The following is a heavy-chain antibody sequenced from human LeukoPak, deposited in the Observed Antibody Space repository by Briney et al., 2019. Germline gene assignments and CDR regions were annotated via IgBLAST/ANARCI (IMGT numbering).Heavy chain of an antibody. D-gene: IGHD3-16*01. CDR1: GFTFSSYE. CDR3: ARGGGSQYYFDY. CDR2: ISSSGSTI. Sequence: GGSLRLSCAASGFTFSSYEMNWVRQAPGKGLEWVSYISSSGSTIYYADSVKGRSTISRDNAKNSLYLQMNSLRAEDTAVYYCARGGGSQYYFDYWGQGTLVTVSS. J-gene: IGHJ4*02. V-gene: IGHV3-48*03.